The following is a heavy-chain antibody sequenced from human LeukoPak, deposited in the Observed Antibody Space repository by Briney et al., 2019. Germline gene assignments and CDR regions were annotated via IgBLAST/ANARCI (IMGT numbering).Heavy chain of an antibody. CDR3: ATIGLGNPGAFDI. CDR2: IYARVSDT. Sequence: GESLKISCKASGYSFTNYWIAWVRQIPGKGLEWMGVIYARVSDTTHSPPLQAQVTISAYKSISTAYLQWSSLKASDTSMYCCATIGLGNPGAFDIWGQGTMVTVSS. V-gene: IGHV5-51*01. D-gene: IGHD1-14*01. J-gene: IGHJ3*02. CDR1: GYSFTNYW.